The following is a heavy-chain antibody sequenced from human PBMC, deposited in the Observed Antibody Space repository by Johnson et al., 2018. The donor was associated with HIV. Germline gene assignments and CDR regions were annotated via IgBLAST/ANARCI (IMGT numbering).Heavy chain of an antibody. V-gene: IGHV3-11*04. CDR1: GFTFSDYY. CDR2: ISGSGGTI. J-gene: IGHJ3*02. Sequence: QVQLVESGGVLVQPGGSLRLSCVASGFTFSDYYMTWIRQAPGKGLEWVSYISGSGGTIYSADSVQGRFTISRDNARNSLYLQMNSLRVEDTAVYYCARSKDWSGGSGPDAFEIWGQGTMVIVSS. D-gene: IGHD2-15*01. CDR3: ARSKDWSGGSGPDAFEI.